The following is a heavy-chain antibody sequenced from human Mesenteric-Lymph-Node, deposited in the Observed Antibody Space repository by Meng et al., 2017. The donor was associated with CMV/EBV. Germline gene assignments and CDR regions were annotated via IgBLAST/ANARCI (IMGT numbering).Heavy chain of an antibody. D-gene: IGHD3-3*01. V-gene: IGHV3-23*01. CDR1: GFTFANYE. J-gene: IGHJ4*02. Sequence: GESLKISCTASGFTFANYEMNWVRQAPGKGLEWVSAISGSGGSTYHADSVKGRFTISRDNSKNTLYLQMNSLRAEDTAVYYCAGTRLRFLEWLTAKFDYWGQGTLVTVSS. CDR3: AGTRLRFLEWLTAKFDY. CDR2: ISGSGGST.